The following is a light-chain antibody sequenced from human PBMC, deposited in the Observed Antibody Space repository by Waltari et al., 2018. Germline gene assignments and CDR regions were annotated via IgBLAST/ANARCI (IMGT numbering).Light chain of an antibody. Sequence: DIQMTQSPSSLSASVGDRVNITCRASQIISSYLNWYQQKPGKAPKLLIYAASSLQSGVPSRFSGSGSGTDFTLTISSLQPEDFATYYCQQSYSTTITFGQGTRLEIK. CDR2: AAS. CDR3: QQSYSTTIT. CDR1: QIISSY. V-gene: IGKV1-39*01. J-gene: IGKJ5*01.